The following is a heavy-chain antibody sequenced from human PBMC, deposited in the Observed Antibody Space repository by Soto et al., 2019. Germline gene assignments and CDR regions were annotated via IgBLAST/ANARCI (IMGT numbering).Heavy chain of an antibody. CDR3: AKGAEGYVVSSLDS. V-gene: IGHV3-23*01. CDR2: ITGTASST. J-gene: IGHJ4*02. Sequence: GGSLRLSCAASGVRFSDFAMTWVRQAPGRGLEWVSAITGTASSTYYADSVKGRFTISRDNSKNTLYLQINSLRAEDAAIYYCAKGAEGYVVSSLDSWGQGTLVTVS. D-gene: IGHD5-12*01. CDR1: GVRFSDFA.